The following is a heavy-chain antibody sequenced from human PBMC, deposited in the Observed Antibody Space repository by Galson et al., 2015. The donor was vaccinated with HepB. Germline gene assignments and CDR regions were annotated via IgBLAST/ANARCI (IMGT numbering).Heavy chain of an antibody. CDR3: ARDPVLGHPSGSGGLSPGDYYYYMDV. D-gene: IGHD3-16*02. J-gene: IGHJ6*03. V-gene: IGHV6-1*01. Sequence: CAISGDSVSSNSAAWNWIRQSPSRGLEWLGRTYYRSKWYNDYAVSVKSRITINPDTSKNQFSLQLNSVTPEDTAVYYCARDPVLGHPSGSGGLSPGDYYYYMDVWGKGTTVTVSS. CDR1: GDSVSSNSAA. CDR2: TYYRSKWYN.